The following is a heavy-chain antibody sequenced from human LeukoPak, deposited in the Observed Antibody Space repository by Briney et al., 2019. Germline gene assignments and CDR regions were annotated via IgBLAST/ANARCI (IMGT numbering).Heavy chain of an antibody. CDR3: ARDRGAAALDY. Sequence: PGGSLRLSCAASGFPFSNHGMHWVRQAPGRGLEWVAVISYDGRNKYYADSVKGRFTISRDNSKNTLYLQMNSLRVEDTAVYYCARDRGAAALDYWGQGTLVTVSS. J-gene: IGHJ4*02. CDR1: GFPFSNHG. V-gene: IGHV3-30*03. CDR2: ISYDGRNK. D-gene: IGHD6-13*01.